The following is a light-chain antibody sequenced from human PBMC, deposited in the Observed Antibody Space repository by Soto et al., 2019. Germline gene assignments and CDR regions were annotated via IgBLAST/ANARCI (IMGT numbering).Light chain of an antibody. CDR1: QDISNY. CDR3: QQYDNLPFT. J-gene: IGKJ4*01. V-gene: IGKV1-33*01. Sequence: DIQMTQSPSSLSASVGDRVTITCQASQDISNYLNWYQQKPGKAPKLLIYDASNLEPGVPSRFSGSGSGTDFTFTISSLQPEDIATYYCQQYDNLPFTFGGGTKVEIK. CDR2: DAS.